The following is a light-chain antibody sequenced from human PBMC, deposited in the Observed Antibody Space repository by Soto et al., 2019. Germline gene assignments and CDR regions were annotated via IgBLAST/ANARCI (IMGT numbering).Light chain of an antibody. CDR1: SSDVGDYTS. CDR2: DVS. Sequence: QSALTQPRSVSGSPGQSVPISCTGTSSDVGDYTSVSWYQHHPGKAPKLIIYDVSKRPSGVPDRFSGSKSGNTASLTISGLQAEDEADYYCCSYAGSYNYVFGSGTKVT. CDR3: CSYAGSYNYV. V-gene: IGLV2-11*01. J-gene: IGLJ1*01.